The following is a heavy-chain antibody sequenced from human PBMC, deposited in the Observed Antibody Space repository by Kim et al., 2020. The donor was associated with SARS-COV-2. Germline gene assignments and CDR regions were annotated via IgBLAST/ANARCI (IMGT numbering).Heavy chain of an antibody. Sequence: SETLSLICTVSGGSISSSSGYYWGWIRQPPGKGLEWIGSIYYSGSTYYNPSLKSRLTISVDTSKNQFSLRLSSVTAADTAVYYCTTFDYWGQGTLVTVSS. CDR2: IYYSGST. CDR3: TTFDY. J-gene: IGHJ4*02. V-gene: IGHV4-39*01. CDR1: GGSISSSSGYY.